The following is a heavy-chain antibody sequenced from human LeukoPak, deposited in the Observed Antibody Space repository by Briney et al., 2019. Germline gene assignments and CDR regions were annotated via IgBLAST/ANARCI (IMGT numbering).Heavy chain of an antibody. CDR2: TYQRSKWYN. Sequence: SQTLSLTCAISGDSVSINSAAWNWIRQSPSRGLEWLGRTYQRSKWYNDYAVSVKSRITINPDISKNQFSLQLNSVTPEDTAVYYCASRELDVPAALNYWGQGTLVTVSS. D-gene: IGHD2-2*01. V-gene: IGHV6-1*01. CDR3: ASRELDVPAALNY. J-gene: IGHJ4*02. CDR1: GDSVSINSAA.